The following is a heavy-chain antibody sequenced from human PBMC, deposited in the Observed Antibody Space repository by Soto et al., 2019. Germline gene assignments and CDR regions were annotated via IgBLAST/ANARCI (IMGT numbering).Heavy chain of an antibody. CDR1: GFTFSDHY. Sequence: PGGSLRLSCAGAGFTFSDHYMSWIRQAPGKGLEWVSYISSTSGFTNYADSVKGRFTISRDNAKNSVYLQMSSLRAEDTAVFYCARDLTPNYWGQGTLVTVSS. CDR3: ARDLTPNY. CDR2: ISSTSGFT. V-gene: IGHV3-11*06. J-gene: IGHJ4*02.